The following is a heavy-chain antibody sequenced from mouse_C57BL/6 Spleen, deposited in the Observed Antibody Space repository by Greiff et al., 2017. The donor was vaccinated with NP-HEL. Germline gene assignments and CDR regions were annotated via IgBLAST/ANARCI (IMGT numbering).Heavy chain of an antibody. CDR1: GYTFTSYW. Sequence: QVQLQQPGAELVKPGASVKLSCKASGYTFTSYWMHWVKQRPGQGLEWIGMIHPNSGSTNYNEKFKSKATLAVDKSSSTAYMQLSSLTSEDSAVYYCAIETEKQFDYWGQGTTLTVSS. CDR3: AIETEKQFDY. V-gene: IGHV1-64*01. CDR2: IHPNSGST. J-gene: IGHJ2*01.